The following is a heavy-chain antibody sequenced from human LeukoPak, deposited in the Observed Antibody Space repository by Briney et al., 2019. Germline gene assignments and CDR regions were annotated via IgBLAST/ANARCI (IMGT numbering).Heavy chain of an antibody. CDR1: GYTFTSYY. Sequence: ASVTVSCKASGYTFTSYYMHWVRQAPGQGLEWMGIINPSYGSTSYAQKFQGRVTMTRDTSTSTVYMELSSLRSEDTAVYYCAREEYDAAAGTKYFQHWGQGTLVTASS. D-gene: IGHD6-13*01. J-gene: IGHJ1*01. CDR2: INPSYGST. CDR3: AREEYDAAAGTKYFQH. V-gene: IGHV1-46*01.